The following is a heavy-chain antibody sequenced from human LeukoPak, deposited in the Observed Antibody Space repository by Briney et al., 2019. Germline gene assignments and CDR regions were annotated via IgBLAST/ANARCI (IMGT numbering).Heavy chain of an antibody. CDR3: ARDLAPWLAHMSD. J-gene: IGHJ4*02. D-gene: IGHD6-19*01. V-gene: IGHV4-4*07. CDR1: GGSISSYY. CDR2: IYTSGST. Sequence: SETLSLTCSVPGGSISSYYWSWIRQPAGKGLEWIGRIYTSGSTNYNPSLKSRVTISVDTSKNQFSLKLSSVTAADTAVYYCARDLAPWLAHMSDWGQGTLVTVSS.